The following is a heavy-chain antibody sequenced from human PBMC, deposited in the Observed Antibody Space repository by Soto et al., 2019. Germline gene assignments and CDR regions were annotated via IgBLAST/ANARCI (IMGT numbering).Heavy chain of an antibody. J-gene: IGHJ4*02. CDR3: ARSLAVAGTGISYYFEY. V-gene: IGHV4-39*01. CDR2: IDYSGST. Sequence: SETLSLTCTVAGGSISSSSYYWGWIRQPPGKGLEWIGSIDYSGSTYYNPSLKSRVTISVDTSKNQFSLKLSSVTAAHTAVYYCARSLAVAGTGISYYFEYWGQGTLVTVSS. CDR1: GGSISSSSYY. D-gene: IGHD6-19*01.